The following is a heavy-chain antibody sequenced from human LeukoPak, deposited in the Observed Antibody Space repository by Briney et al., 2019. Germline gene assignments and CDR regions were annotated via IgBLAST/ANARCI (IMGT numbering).Heavy chain of an antibody. J-gene: IGHJ3*02. Sequence: ASVKVSCKASGYTFTSYGISWVRQAPGQGLEWMGWISAYNGNTNYAQKLQGRVTMTTDTSTSTAYMELRSLRSDDTAVYYCARDSPLNMVRGVIRAFDIWGQGTMVTVSS. D-gene: IGHD3-10*01. V-gene: IGHV1-18*01. CDR2: ISAYNGNT. CDR3: ARDSPLNMVRGVIRAFDI. CDR1: GYTFTSYG.